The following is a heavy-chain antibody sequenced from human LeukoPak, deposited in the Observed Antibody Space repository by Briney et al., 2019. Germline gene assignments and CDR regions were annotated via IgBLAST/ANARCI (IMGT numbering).Heavy chain of an antibody. D-gene: IGHD3-10*01. CDR2: FDPEDGET. V-gene: IGHV1-24*01. Sequence: ASVKVSCKVSGYTLTELSMHWVRQAPGKGLEWMGGFDPEDGETIYAQKFQGRVTMTEDTSTDTAYMELSRLRSDDTAVYYCARVRAEGYYFDYWGQGTLVTVSS. CDR3: ARVRAEGYYFDY. J-gene: IGHJ4*02. CDR1: GYTLTELS.